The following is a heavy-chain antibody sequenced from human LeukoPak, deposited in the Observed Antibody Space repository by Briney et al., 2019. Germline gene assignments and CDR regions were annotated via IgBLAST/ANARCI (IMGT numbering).Heavy chain of an antibody. D-gene: IGHD3-10*01. V-gene: IGHV3-7*01. Sequence: GGSLRLSCAASGFTFSSYSMNWVRQAPGKGLEWVANINEEGSEKYYVDSVKGRFTISRDNAKNSLFLQMNSLRAEDTAVYYCARDPTYYGSGSPTDPFDYWGQGTLVTVSS. CDR2: INEEGSEK. CDR3: ARDPTYYGSGSPTDPFDY. CDR1: GFTFSSYS. J-gene: IGHJ4*02.